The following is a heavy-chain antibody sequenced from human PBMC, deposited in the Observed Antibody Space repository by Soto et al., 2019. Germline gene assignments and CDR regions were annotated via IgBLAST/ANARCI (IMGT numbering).Heavy chain of an antibody. CDR1: GVSICSGDYY. J-gene: IGHJ4*02. D-gene: IGHD6-13*01. Sequence: LSLTCTVSGVSICSGDYYWRWIRQHPGKGLEWIGYIDGSWSTSYNPSLKSRVTISVDTSKNHFSLKLSSVTAADTAVYYCARFGAFAAAGTGFDYWGQGTLVTVSS. CDR3: ARFGAFAAAGTGFDY. CDR2: IDGSWST. V-gene: IGHV4-31*03.